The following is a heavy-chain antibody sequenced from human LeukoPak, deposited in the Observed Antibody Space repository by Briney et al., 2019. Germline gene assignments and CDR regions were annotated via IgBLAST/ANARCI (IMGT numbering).Heavy chain of an antibody. V-gene: IGHV3-7*03. D-gene: IGHD6-19*01. CDR1: GFRFSDHW. CDR3: ARVGLDNTGWHISWFDP. CDR2: ISPDGILQ. J-gene: IGHJ5*02. Sequence: GGSLRLSCTASGFRFSDHWMRWVRQAAGGGLEWVANISPDGILQFYADSVKGRFTVSRDNAKNLLFLQMNSLRAEDTAIYYCARVGLDNTGWHISWFDPWGQGTLVTVSS.